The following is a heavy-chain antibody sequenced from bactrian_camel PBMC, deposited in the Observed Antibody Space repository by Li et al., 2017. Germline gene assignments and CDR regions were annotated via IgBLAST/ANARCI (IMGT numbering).Heavy chain of an antibody. J-gene: IGHJ4*01. CDR3: AAIPNAAPYECYSGSQIPAY. D-gene: IGHD3*01. V-gene: IGHV3S40*01. CDR2: INSGGNIP. CDR1: DITFSTYD. Sequence: DVQLVESGGGSVQPGGSLRLSCTASDITFSTYDMNWVRQAPGKGLEWVSAINSGGNIPYYEDSVKGRFTISRDNDKNTLYLQMNNLKPEDTATYHCAAIPNAAPYECYSGSQIPAYWGQGTQVTVS.